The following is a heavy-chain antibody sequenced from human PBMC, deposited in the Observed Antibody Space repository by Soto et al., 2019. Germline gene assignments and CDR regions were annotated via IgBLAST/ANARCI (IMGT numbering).Heavy chain of an antibody. CDR1: GGCVGSSSYY. D-gene: IGHD6-13*01. J-gene: IGHJ4*02. V-gene: IGHV4-39*01. CDR2: IYYSGNT. Sequence: SESLSLTCTVSGGCVGSSSYYWGRIRQSPGKGLEWIGNIYYSGNTFYNPSLKRRVTISVDTSKNQFYLHLSSVTAADTAIFYCASIAAPGTTHFDFWGQGTLVTVSS. CDR3: ASIAAPGTTHFDF.